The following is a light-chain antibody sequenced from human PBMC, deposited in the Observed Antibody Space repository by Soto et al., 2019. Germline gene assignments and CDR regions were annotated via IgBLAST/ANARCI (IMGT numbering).Light chain of an antibody. CDR1: SSNIGSNT. CDR3: ASWDDSLNGVI. CDR2: SNN. Sequence: QSVVTQPPSASGTPGQRVTISCSGGSSNIGSNTVNWYQHLPGTAPKLLIYSNNQRPSGVPDRLSGSKSGTSASLAITGLQSEDEADYYCASWDDSLNGVIIGGGTKLTVL. J-gene: IGLJ2*01. V-gene: IGLV1-44*01.